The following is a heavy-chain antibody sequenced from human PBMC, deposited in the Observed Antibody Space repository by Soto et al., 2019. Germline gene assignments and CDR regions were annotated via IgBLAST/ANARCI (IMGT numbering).Heavy chain of an antibody. Sequence: ASVKVSCKASGYTFTSYYMHWVRQAPGQGLEWMGIINPSGGSTSYAQKFQGRVTMTRDTSTSTVYMELSSLRSEDTAVYYCARDPITMVRGVSYYYMDVWGKGTTVTVSS. D-gene: IGHD3-10*01. CDR2: INPSGGST. CDR3: ARDPITMVRGVSYYYMDV. J-gene: IGHJ6*03. V-gene: IGHV1-46*03. CDR1: GYTFTSYY.